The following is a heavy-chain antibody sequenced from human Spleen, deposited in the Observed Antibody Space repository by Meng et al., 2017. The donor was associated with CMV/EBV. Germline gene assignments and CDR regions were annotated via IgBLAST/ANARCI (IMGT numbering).Heavy chain of an antibody. D-gene: IGHD2-2*02. CDR1: GYTFSSYA. Sequence: SCKASGYTFSSYAMHWIRQAPGKGLEYVSSIRSDGGGTYYADSVKGRFTISRDNSKNTLYLQMDSLRAEDMAVYYCARKHCSSSSCYSPYFDYWGQGTLVTVSS. CDR2: IRSDGGGT. J-gene: IGHJ4*02. CDR3: ARKHCSSSSCYSPYFDY. V-gene: IGHV3-64*02.